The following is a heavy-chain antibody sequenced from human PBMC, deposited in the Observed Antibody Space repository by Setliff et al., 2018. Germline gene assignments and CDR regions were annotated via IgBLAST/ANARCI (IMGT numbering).Heavy chain of an antibody. Sequence: GASVKVSCKTSGYTFRNYAFAWARQAPGQGLEWVGWISVYNGDTNYAQKFQGRVTLTTDTSTSTAYMELRSLTSEDSAFYYCARAPSVELVTIRTNSWFTYWGQGTLVTVSS. CDR1: GYTFRNYA. J-gene: IGHJ4*02. CDR3: ARAPSVELVTIRTNSWFTY. CDR2: ISVYNGDT. V-gene: IGHV1-18*01. D-gene: IGHD5-18*01.